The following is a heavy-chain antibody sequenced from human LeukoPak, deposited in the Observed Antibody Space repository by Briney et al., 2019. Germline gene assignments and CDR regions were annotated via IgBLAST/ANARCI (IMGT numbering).Heavy chain of an antibody. V-gene: IGHV3-48*03. Sequence: GGSLRLSCAASGFTFSSYEMNWVRQAPGKGLEWVSYISSSGSTIYCADSVKGRFTISRDNAKNSLYLQMNSLRAEDTAVYYCARLLYYGMDVWGQGTTVTVSS. CDR3: ARLLYYGMDV. CDR2: ISSSGSTI. CDR1: GFTFSSYE. J-gene: IGHJ6*02.